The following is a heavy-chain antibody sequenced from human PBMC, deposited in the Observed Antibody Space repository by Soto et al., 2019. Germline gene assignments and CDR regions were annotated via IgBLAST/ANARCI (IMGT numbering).Heavy chain of an antibody. D-gene: IGHD3-22*01. Sequence: PGGSLRLSCAASGFTFSSYSMNWVRQAPGKGLEWVSSISSSSSYIYYADSVKGRFTISRDNAKNSLYLQMNSLRAEDTAVYYCARGNDSSGYYYDAFEIWGQGTMVTVSS. J-gene: IGHJ3*02. V-gene: IGHV3-21*01. CDR3: ARGNDSSGYYYDAFEI. CDR1: GFTFSSYS. CDR2: ISSSSSYI.